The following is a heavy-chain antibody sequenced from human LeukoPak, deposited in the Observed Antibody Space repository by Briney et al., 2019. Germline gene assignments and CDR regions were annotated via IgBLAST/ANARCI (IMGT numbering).Heavy chain of an antibody. CDR2: MNPNSGNT. J-gene: IGHJ4*02. Sequence: ASVKVSCKASRYTFTSYDINWVRQATGQGLEWMGWMNPNSGNTGYAQKFQGRVTITRNTSISTAYMELSSLRSEDTAVYYCARSSGYYFPFDYWGQGTLVTVSS. V-gene: IGHV1-8*03. CDR3: ARSSGYYFPFDY. CDR1: RYTFTSYD. D-gene: IGHD3-22*01.